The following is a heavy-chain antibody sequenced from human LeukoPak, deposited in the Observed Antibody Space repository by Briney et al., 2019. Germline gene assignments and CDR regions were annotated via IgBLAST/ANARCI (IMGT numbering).Heavy chain of an antibody. J-gene: IGHJ4*02. Sequence: PSETLSLTCTVSGGSISSYYWSWIRQPPGKGLEWIGYIYYSGSTNYNPSLKSRVTISVDTSKNQFSLKLSSVTAADTAVYYCARHVSGSPIRTYYFDYWGQGILVTVSS. CDR3: ARHVSGSPIRTYYFDY. D-gene: IGHD3-10*01. CDR2: IYYSGST. V-gene: IGHV4-59*08. CDR1: GGSISSYY.